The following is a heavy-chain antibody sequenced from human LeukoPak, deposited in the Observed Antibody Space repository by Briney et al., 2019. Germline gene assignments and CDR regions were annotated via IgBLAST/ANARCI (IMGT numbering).Heavy chain of an antibody. CDR2: ISGSGGST. CDR1: GFTFSNNA. V-gene: IGHV3-23*01. CDR3: AKQGYYGSGSYYLSDLTTDY. J-gene: IGHJ4*02. D-gene: IGHD3-10*01. Sequence: PGGSLRLSCAASGFTFSNNAMSWVRQAPGKGLEWVSAISGSGGSTYYADSVKGRFTVSRDNSKNTLYLQMNSLRAEDTAVYYCAKQGYYGSGSYYLSDLTTDYWGQGTLVTVSS.